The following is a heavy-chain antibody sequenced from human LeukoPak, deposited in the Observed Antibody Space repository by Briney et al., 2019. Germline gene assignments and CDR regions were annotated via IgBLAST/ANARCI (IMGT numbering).Heavy chain of an antibody. J-gene: IGHJ5*02. D-gene: IGHD4-17*01. V-gene: IGHV1-2*02. CDR1: GYTFTGYY. Sequence: GASVKVSCKASGYTFTGYYMHWVRQAPGQGLEWMGWINPNSGGTNYAQKFQGRVTMTRDTSISTAYMELSRLRSDDTAVYYCARPDDSSTVTTEYNWFDPWGQGTLVTVSS. CDR3: ARPDDSSTVTTEYNWFDP. CDR2: INPNSGGT.